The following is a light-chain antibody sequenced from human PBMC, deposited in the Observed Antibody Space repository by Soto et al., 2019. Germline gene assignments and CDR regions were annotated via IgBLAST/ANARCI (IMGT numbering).Light chain of an antibody. CDR1: SSNIGSNT. V-gene: IGLV1-44*01. CDR2: SNN. CDR3: AAWDDSLNGVV. Sequence: QSVLPQPPSASGTPGQRVTISWSGSSSNIGSNTVNWYQQLPGTAPKLLIYSNNQRPSGVPDRFSGSKSGTSASLAISGLQSEDEADYYCAAWDDSLNGVVFGGGTKVTVL. J-gene: IGLJ3*02.